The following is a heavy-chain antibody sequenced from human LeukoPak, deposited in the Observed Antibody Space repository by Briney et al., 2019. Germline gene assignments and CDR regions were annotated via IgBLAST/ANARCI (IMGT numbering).Heavy chain of an antibody. J-gene: IGHJ3*02. V-gene: IGHV1-18*01. CDR3: ATGELTDAFDN. CDR1: GYTFTSYG. Sequence: ASVKVSCKASGYTFTSYGISWVRQAPGQGLEWMGWISAYNGNTNYAQKFQGRVTMTEDTSTDTAYMELSSLRSEDTAVYYCATGELTDAFDNWGQGTMVTVSS. CDR2: ISAYNGNT. D-gene: IGHD1-26*01.